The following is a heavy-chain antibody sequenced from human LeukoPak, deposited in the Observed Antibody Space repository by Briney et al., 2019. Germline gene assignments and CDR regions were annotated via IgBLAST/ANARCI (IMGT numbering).Heavy chain of an antibody. D-gene: IGHD6-13*01. Sequence: GGSLRLSCAASGFIFSNFGMHWVRQAPGRGLEWVAVIWHDGSDKYYADSVKGRFTISRDNSKNTVDLQMNSLGAEDTAVYYCAKKSAGTLDDWGQGTLVTVSS. V-gene: IGHV3-33*06. J-gene: IGHJ4*02. CDR1: GFIFSNFG. CDR3: AKKSAGTLDD. CDR2: IWHDGSDK.